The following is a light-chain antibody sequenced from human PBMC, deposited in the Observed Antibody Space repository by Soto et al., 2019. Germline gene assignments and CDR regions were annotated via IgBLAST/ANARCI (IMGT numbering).Light chain of an antibody. CDR1: SSDVGGYNY. J-gene: IGLJ1*01. CDR3: SSFRSSSTLYV. Sequence: QSALTQPASVSGSPGQSITISCTGTSSDVGGYNYVSWYQQHPGKAPKLMIYDVSNRPSGVSNRFSGSKSGNTDSLTISGLQAEDEADYYCSSFRSSSTLYVFGTGTKLTVL. CDR2: DVS. V-gene: IGLV2-14*01.